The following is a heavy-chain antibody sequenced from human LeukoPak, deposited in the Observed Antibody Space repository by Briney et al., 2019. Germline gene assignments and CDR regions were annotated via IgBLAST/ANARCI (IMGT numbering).Heavy chain of an antibody. J-gene: IGHJ5*02. CDR1: GGSFSVYY. CDR3: AREFPYGRNWSDR. CDR2: INHSGST. D-gene: IGHD3-10*01. V-gene: IGHV4-34*01. Sequence: SETLSLTCAVYGGSFSVYYWSWIRQPPGKGLEWIGEINHSGSTNYNPSLKSRVTISVDTSKNQFSRKLSSVTAADTAVYYCAREFPYGRNWSDRWGQGTLVTVSS.